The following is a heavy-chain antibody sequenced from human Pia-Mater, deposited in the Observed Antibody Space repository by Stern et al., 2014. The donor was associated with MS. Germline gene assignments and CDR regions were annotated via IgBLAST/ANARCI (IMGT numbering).Heavy chain of an antibody. J-gene: IGHJ6*02. CDR3: ARDFTRYFSSTSCYTRGLYGMDV. Sequence: VQLVESGGGVVQPGRSLRLSCAASGFTFSSYGMHWVRQAPGKGLEWVAVIWYDGSNKYYADSVKGRFTISRDNSKNTLYLQMNSLRAEDTAVYYCARDFTRYFSSTSCYTRGLYGMDVWGQGTTVTVSS. CDR1: GFTFSSYG. D-gene: IGHD2-2*02. V-gene: IGHV3-33*01. CDR2: IWYDGSNK.